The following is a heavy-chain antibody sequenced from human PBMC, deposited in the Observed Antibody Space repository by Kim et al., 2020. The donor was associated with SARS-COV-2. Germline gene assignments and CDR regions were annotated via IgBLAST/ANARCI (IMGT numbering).Heavy chain of an antibody. V-gene: IGHV3-21*01. CDR3: ARNRRDGYNAIDY. Sequence: ADSVKGRFTISRDNAKNSLYLQMNSLRAEDTAVYYCARNRRDGYNAIDYWGQGTLVTVSS. D-gene: IGHD5-12*01. J-gene: IGHJ4*02.